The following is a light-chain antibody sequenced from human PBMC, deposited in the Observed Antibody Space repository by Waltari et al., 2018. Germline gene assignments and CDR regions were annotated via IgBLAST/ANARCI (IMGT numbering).Light chain of an antibody. J-gene: IGKJ4*01. Sequence: AIRMTQSPSSLYASTGDRVTITCRASKGISSYLAWYQQKPGKAPKLLIYAASTLQSGVPSRFSGSGSGTDFTLTISCLQSEDFATYYCQQYYSYPLTFGGGTKVEIK. V-gene: IGKV1-8*01. CDR3: QQYYSYPLT. CDR1: KGISSY. CDR2: AAS.